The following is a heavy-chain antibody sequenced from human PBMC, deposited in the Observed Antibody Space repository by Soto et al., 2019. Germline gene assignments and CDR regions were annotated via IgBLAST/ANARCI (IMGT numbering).Heavy chain of an antibody. CDR2: IYYSGST. Sequence: SETLSLTCTVSGGSISSSSYYWGWIRQPPGRGLEWIGSIYYSGSTYYNPSLKSRVTISVDTSKNQFSLKLSSVTAADTAVYYCASPKIAFYNWFDPWGQGTLVTVS. V-gene: IGHV4-39*01. D-gene: IGHD3-3*02. CDR3: ASPKIAFYNWFDP. J-gene: IGHJ5*02. CDR1: GGSISSSSYY.